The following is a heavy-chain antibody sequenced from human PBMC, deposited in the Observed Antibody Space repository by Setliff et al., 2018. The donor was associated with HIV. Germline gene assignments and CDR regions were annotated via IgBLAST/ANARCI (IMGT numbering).Heavy chain of an antibody. CDR2: INQSGNT. Sequence: SETLSLTCAVYGGSLSGYYWSWVRQSPGRGLGWIGEINQSGNTNFNPSLKSRLIISVDTSKSQFSLKLTSVTAADTALYYCAREGGQGYSGSGSFYHRNFDLWGRGTLVTVSS. D-gene: IGHD3-10*01. CDR3: AREGGQGYSGSGSFYHRNFDL. V-gene: IGHV4-34*01. J-gene: IGHJ2*01. CDR1: GGSLSGYY.